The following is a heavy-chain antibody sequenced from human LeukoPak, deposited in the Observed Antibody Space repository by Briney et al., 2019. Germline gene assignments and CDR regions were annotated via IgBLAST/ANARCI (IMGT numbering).Heavy chain of an antibody. J-gene: IGHJ6*03. V-gene: IGHV1-18*01. CDR1: GYTFTSYG. CDR3: ARVIVVVPAAAPDYYYYYYMDV. Sequence: ASVKVSCKASGYTFTSYGISWVRQAPGQGLEWMGWISAYNGNTYYAQKLQGRVTMTTDTSTSTAYMELRSLRSDDTAVYSCARVIVVVPAAAPDYYYYYYMDVWGKGTTVTVSS. CDR2: ISAYNGNT. D-gene: IGHD2-2*01.